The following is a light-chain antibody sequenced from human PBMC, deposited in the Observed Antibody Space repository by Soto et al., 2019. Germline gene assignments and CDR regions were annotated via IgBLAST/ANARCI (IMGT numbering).Light chain of an antibody. Sequence: EIVLTQSPGTLSLSPGERATLSCRASQTIPRNFLAWFQQKPGQAPRLLIYGSSNRPSGIPDRFSGGGSRTEFTLTISRLEPEDFAVYYCHQYGSSPPWTFGQGTEVDIK. CDR1: QTIPRNF. CDR3: HQYGSSPPWT. J-gene: IGKJ1*01. CDR2: GSS. V-gene: IGKV3-20*01.